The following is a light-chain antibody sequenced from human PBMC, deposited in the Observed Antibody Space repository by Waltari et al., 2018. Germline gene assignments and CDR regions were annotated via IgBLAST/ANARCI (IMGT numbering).Light chain of an antibody. CDR2: EVT. CDR3: CSYAGRRILGVV. V-gene: IGLV2-23*02. CDR1: SSDIGAYNL. J-gene: IGLJ2*01. Sequence: QSALTQPASVSGSPGQSITISCTGTSSDIGAYNLVPWYQQRPGKAPKLMIYEVTKWPSGVSNRFSGSKSGNTASLTISGLQAEDEADYYYCSYAGRRILGVVFGGGTKLTVL.